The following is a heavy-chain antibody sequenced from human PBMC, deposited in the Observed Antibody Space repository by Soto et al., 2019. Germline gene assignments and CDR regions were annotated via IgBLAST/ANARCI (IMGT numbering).Heavy chain of an antibody. V-gene: IGHV3-23*01. CDR2: ISGRGGRA. CDR3: AKDRSQGAVAGTSDFDY. CDR1: GFSFSSYA. D-gene: IGHD6-19*01. Sequence: GGSLRLSCAAPGFSFSSYALNWVRQAPGKGLEWVSTISGRGGRAYYADSVKGRFTISRDNSKNALYLQLDSLRAEDTAVYYCAKDRSQGAVAGTSDFDYWGQGTLVTVSS. J-gene: IGHJ4*02.